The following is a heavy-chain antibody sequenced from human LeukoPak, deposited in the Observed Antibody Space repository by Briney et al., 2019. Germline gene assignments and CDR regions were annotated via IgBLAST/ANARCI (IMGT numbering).Heavy chain of an antibody. CDR2: VWYDGSKT. Sequence: GGSLRLSCAASGFTFSSYAMHWVRQAPGKGLEWVAVVWYDGSKTYSADSVKGRITVSRDDSKNTLYLQMNSLRAEDTAVYYCARGVDYYDSGGTIYYWGQGTLVTVSS. CDR1: GFTFSSYA. V-gene: IGHV3-33*01. CDR3: ARGVDYYDSGGTIYY. D-gene: IGHD3-22*01. J-gene: IGHJ4*02.